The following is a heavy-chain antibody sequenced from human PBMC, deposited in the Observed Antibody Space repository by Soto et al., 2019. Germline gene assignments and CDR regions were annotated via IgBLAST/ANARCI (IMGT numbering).Heavy chain of an antibody. Sequence: GASVKVSCKASGGTFSSYAISWVRQAPGQGLEWVGGIIPIFGTANYAQKFQGRVTITADESTSTAYMELSSLRSEDTAVYYCGLIFGVVRTYGMDVWGQGTTVTVSS. CDR3: GLIFGVVRTYGMDV. D-gene: IGHD3-3*01. CDR2: IIPIFGTA. V-gene: IGHV1-69*13. CDR1: GGTFSSYA. J-gene: IGHJ6*02.